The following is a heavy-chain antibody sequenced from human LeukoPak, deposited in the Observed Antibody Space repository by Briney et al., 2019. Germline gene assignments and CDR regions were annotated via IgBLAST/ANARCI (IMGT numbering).Heavy chain of an antibody. V-gene: IGHV4-39*01. D-gene: IGHD3-16*01. CDR3: ARGGKVLDYFDY. Sequence: SETLSLTCTVSGGSISSRSYYWGWIRQLPGKGLEWVGKISDSGSTYYSPSLRSRVTISIDMSKNQFSLKLSSVTATYTAVYYCARGGKVLDYFDYWGQGTLVTVSS. CDR1: GGSISSRSYY. CDR2: ISDSGST. J-gene: IGHJ4*02.